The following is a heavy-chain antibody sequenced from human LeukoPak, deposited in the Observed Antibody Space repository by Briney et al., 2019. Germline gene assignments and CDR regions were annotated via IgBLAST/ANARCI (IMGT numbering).Heavy chain of an antibody. D-gene: IGHD3-9*01. Sequence: PGGSLRLSCAASGFTFSSYAMTWVRQAPGKGLEWVSGISGSGGDTYNADSVKGRFTISRDNSKNTLYLQMNSLRAEDTAVYYCAKGGGLYDILTSYYYYGMDVWGQGTTVTDSS. V-gene: IGHV3-23*01. J-gene: IGHJ6*02. CDR3: AKGGGLYDILTSYYYYGMDV. CDR2: ISGSGGDT. CDR1: GFTFSSYA.